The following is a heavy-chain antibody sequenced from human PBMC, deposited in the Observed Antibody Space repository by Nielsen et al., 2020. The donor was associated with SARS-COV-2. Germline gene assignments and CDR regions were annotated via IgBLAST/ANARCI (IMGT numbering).Heavy chain of an antibody. D-gene: IGHD6-19*01. Sequence: SQTLSLTCAISGDGVSSNSAAWNWIRQSPSRGLEWLGRTYYRSKWYNDYAVSVKSRITINPDTSKNQFSLQLNSVTPEDTALYYCARDAHSSGPYYYYYMDFWGKGTTVTVSS. V-gene: IGHV6-1*01. CDR1: GDGVSSNSAA. CDR2: TYYRSKWYN. J-gene: IGHJ6*03. CDR3: ARDAHSSGPYYYYYMDF.